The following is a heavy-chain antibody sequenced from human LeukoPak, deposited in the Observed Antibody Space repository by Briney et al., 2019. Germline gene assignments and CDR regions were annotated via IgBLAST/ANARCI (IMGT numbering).Heavy chain of an antibody. D-gene: IGHD6-19*01. CDR3: ARAGYSSGWSGDY. Sequence: ASVKVSCKASGYTFTTYDINWVRQASGQGLEWVGWMNPNSGNTGYAQTFQGRVTITRNTSISTAYMELSSLRSEDTAVYYCARAGYSSGWSGDYWGQGTLVTVSS. CDR2: MNPNSGNT. CDR1: GYTFTTYD. J-gene: IGHJ4*02. V-gene: IGHV1-8*03.